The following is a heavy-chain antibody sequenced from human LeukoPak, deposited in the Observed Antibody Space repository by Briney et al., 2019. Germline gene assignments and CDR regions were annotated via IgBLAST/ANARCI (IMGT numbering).Heavy chain of an antibody. Sequence: SETLSLTCTVSGGSISSSSYYWGWIRQPPGKGLEWIGSIYYSGNTYYNPSLKSRATISVDTSKNQFSLKLSSVTAADTAVYYCARHGYCSGGNCYFDYWGQGTLVTVSS. V-gene: IGHV4-39*01. CDR1: GGSISSSSYY. J-gene: IGHJ4*02. D-gene: IGHD2-15*01. CDR2: IYYSGNT. CDR3: ARHGYCSGGNCYFDY.